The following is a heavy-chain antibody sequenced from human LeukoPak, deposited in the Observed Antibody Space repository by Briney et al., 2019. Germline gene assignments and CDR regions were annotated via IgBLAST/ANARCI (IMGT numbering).Heavy chain of an antibody. CDR3: ARSAGIAAAGDY. J-gene: IGHJ4*02. Sequence: SVKVSCKASGGTFSSYAISWVRQAPGQGLEWMGRIIPILGIANYAQKFQGRVTITADKSTSTAYMELSSLRSEDTAVYYCARSAGIAAAGDYWGQGTLVTVSS. CDR2: IIPILGIA. V-gene: IGHV1-69*04. CDR1: GGTFSSYA. D-gene: IGHD6-13*01.